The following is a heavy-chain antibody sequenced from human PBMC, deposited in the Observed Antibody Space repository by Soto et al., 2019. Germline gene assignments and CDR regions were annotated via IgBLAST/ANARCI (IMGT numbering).Heavy chain of an antibody. D-gene: IGHD3-3*02. Sequence: ELQLVESGGGLVQPGGSLRLSCIAFGFTFSNNAMHWVRQAPGKGLEYVSGISSDGGSTYYADSVKGRFTISRENSKNTLYLQMGGLRDEDMAVYYCARSFPPETGGQGTLVTVSS. J-gene: IGHJ4*02. V-gene: IGHV3-64*07. CDR2: ISSDGGST. CDR3: ARSFPPET. CDR1: GFTFSNNA.